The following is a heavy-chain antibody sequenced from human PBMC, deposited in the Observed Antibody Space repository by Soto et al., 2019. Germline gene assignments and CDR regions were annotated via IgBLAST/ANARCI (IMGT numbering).Heavy chain of an antibody. CDR3: AVSNCGGDCYSLFWVFDF. Sequence: QAQLVQSGAELKKPGASVKVSCQASGYPFTGHYMHWVRQAPGQGLEWMGWINPNSGDTDYAQKFRDRVTMTRDTSITTGYMELSRLRSDDTAVYYCAVSNCGGDCYSLFWVFDFWGQGTLVTVSS. CDR1: GYPFTGHY. CDR2: INPNSGDT. V-gene: IGHV1-2*02. J-gene: IGHJ4*02. D-gene: IGHD2-21*02.